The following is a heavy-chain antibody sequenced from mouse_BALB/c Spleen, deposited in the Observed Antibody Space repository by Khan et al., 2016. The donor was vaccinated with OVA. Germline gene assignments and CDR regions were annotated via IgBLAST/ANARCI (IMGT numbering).Heavy chain of an antibody. D-gene: IGHD2-14*01. V-gene: IGHV1S34*01. J-gene: IGHJ4*01. CDR2: ISCYNGGT. Sequence: LVKTGTSVKISCKASGYSFTGYYIHWVKQSHGKSLEWIGYISCYNGGTGYNQKFKGKATFTADTSSSTAYMRFNSLTSEDSAVYYCARGNRGDGYAMDFWGQGTSVTVSS. CDR3: ARGNRGDGYAMDF. CDR1: GYSFTGYY.